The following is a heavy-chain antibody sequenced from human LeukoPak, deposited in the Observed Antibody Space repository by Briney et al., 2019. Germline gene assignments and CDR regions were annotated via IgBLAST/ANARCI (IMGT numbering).Heavy chain of an antibody. V-gene: IGHV4-59*02. CDR2: LSHSGST. CDR1: GGSVSTYY. D-gene: IGHD3-16*01. J-gene: IGHJ3*02. Sequence: PSETLSLTCTVSGGSVSTYYWSWIRQPPGRGLEWIGYLSHSGSTDSNPSFQSRVTTLVDTSKNQFSLRLPSVTAADTAVYYCARARYANAWYAFDIWGQGTMVTVSS. CDR3: ARARYANAWYAFDI.